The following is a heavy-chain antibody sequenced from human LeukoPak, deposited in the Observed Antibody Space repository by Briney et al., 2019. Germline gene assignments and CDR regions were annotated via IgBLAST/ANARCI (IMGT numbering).Heavy chain of an antibody. V-gene: IGHV3-48*03. CDR3: ARAGLATPHFDY. CDR2: ISSSGSTI. J-gene: IGHJ4*02. D-gene: IGHD5-12*01. Sequence: GGSLGLSCAASGFTFSSYEMNWVRQAPGKGLEWVSYISSSGSTIYYADSVKGRFTISRDNAKNSLYLQMNSLRAEDTAVYYCARAGLATPHFDYWGQGTLVTVSS. CDR1: GFTFSSYE.